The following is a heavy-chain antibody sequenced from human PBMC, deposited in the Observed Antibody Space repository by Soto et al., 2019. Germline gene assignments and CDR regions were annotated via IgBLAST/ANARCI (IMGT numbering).Heavy chain of an antibody. V-gene: IGHV3-7*01. CDR1: GFTFSSYW. J-gene: IGHJ6*02. CDR2: INQDGSEK. CDR3: ARDRGNTHYYDSSDLDYGMDV. D-gene: IGHD3-22*01. Sequence: EVRLVESGGGLVQPGGSLTLSCAASGFTFSSYWMTWVRQAPGKGLEWVANINQDGSEKYYMDSMKGRFTISRDNAKNSLLLQLNSLRAEDTAVYYCARDRGNTHYYDSSDLDYGMDVWGQGTTVTVSS.